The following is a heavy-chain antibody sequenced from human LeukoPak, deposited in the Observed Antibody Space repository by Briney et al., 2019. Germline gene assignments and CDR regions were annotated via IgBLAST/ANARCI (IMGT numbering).Heavy chain of an antibody. Sequence: GRSLRLSCAASGFTFGSYAMHWVRQAPGKGLEWVAVISYDGSNKYYADSVKGRFTISRDNSKNTLYLQMNSLRAEDMAVYYCARDLGSSGHTPPHFDYWGQGTLVTVSS. J-gene: IGHJ4*02. D-gene: IGHD3-22*01. CDR1: GFTFGSYA. CDR2: ISYDGSNK. CDR3: ARDLGSSGHTPPHFDY. V-gene: IGHV3-30*04.